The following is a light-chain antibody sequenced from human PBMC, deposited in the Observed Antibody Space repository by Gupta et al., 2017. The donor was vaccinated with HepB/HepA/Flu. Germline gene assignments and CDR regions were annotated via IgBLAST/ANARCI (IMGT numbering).Light chain of an antibody. CDR1: TGDIGGYDF. Sequence: QSVLTQPASVSGSLGQTITISCTGTTGDIGGYDFVSWYRHLPGTAPKLVIFDVNNRPSGASNRFSGSKSGNTASLTISGLQAEDEADYYCSSYRGSDPVFVFGTGTKVTVL. J-gene: IGLJ1*01. CDR3: SSYRGSDPVFV. V-gene: IGLV2-14*03. CDR2: DVN.